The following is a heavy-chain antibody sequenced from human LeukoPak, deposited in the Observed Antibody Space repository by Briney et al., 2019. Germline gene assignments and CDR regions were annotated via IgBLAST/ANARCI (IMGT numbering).Heavy chain of an antibody. CDR2: IIPIFGTA. J-gene: IGHJ6*03. V-gene: IGHV1-69*13. D-gene: IGHD3-3*01. CDR1: GGTFSSYA. Sequence: GASVKVSCKASGGTFSSYAISWVRQAPGQGLEWMGGIIPIFGTANYAQKFQGRVTITADESTSTAYMELSSLRSEDTAVYYCARNTGSSADDFWSGYPYYYYMDVWGKGTTVTVSS. CDR3: ARNTGSSADDFWSGYPYYYYMDV.